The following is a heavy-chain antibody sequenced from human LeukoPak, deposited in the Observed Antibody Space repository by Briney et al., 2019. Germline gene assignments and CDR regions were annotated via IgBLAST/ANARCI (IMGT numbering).Heavy chain of an antibody. J-gene: IGHJ5*02. CDR1: GYTFTGYY. CDR2: INPKSGGT. Sequence: ASVKVSCTASGYTFTGYYMHWVRQAPGQGLEWMGWINPKSGGTKYAQKFQGRVTMTRDTSISTVYMELSSLASDDTAVYYCARDLGWEVSYNWFDPWGQGTLVIVSS. CDR3: ARDLGWEVSYNWFDP. V-gene: IGHV1-2*02. D-gene: IGHD1-26*01.